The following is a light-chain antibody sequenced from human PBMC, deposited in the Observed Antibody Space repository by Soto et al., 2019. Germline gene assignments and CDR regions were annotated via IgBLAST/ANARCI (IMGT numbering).Light chain of an antibody. Sequence: QSVLSQPPSASGTPGQTVTISCSGRSSNIGSNIVNWYQQLPGTAPKLLIYNDDHRPSGVADRFSGSKSGTSASLAISGLQSEDEADYYCSAWDASLGAILFSGGTKVTVL. J-gene: IGLJ3*02. CDR2: NDD. CDR1: SSNIGSNI. V-gene: IGLV1-44*01. CDR3: SAWDASLGAIL.